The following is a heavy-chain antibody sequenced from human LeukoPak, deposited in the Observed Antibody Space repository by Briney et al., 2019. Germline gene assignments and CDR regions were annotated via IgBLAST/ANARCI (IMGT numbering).Heavy chain of an antibody. D-gene: IGHD1-1*01. CDR2: INTYNGNT. CDR3: ARVGLVRPGEYYYYYMEV. Sequence: GASVKVSCKASGYTFTSYGISWVRQAPGQGLECVGWINTYNGNTNYEQRFQDRVTMTTDTSTSTVYMELSSLRSDDTAMYYCARVGLVRPGEYYYYYMEVWGKGTTVTVSS. J-gene: IGHJ6*03. CDR1: GYTFTSYG. V-gene: IGHV1-18*01.